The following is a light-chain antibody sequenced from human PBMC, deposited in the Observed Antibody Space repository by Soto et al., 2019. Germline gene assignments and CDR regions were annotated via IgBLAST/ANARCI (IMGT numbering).Light chain of an antibody. CDR2: DVT. Sequence: QSALTQPASVSGSPGQSITISCTGSSSEIGAYDYVSWYQQRPVKAPKLMIFDVTNRPSGVSDRFSGSKSGNTASLTISCLQTEDEGDYYCSSYTSSSTPYVFGTGTKVTVL. J-gene: IGLJ1*01. CDR1: SSEIGAYDY. CDR3: SSYTSSSTPYV. V-gene: IGLV2-14*01.